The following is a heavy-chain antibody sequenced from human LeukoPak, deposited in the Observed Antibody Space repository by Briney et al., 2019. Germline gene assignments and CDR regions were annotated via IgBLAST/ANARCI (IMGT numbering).Heavy chain of an antibody. V-gene: IGHV3-48*03. CDR1: GFTFSSYE. D-gene: IGHD3-22*01. Sequence: GGSLRLSCAASGFTFSSYEMNWVRQAPGKGLEWVSYISSSGSTIYYADSVKGRFTISRDNARNSLYLQMNSLRAEDTAVYYCARHGGVYYDSRRGYFDYWGQGTLVTVSS. CDR2: ISSSGSTI. CDR3: ARHGGVYYDSRRGYFDY. J-gene: IGHJ4*02.